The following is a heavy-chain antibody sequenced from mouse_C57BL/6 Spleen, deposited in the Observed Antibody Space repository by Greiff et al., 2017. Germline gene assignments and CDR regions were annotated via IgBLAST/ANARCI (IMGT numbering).Heavy chain of an antibody. Sequence: EVQGVESGGGLVKPGGSLKLSCAASGFTFSDYGMHWVRQAPEKGLEWVAYISSGSSTIYYADTVKGRFTISRDNAKNTLFLQITSLRSEDTAMYYCAQANWDRYFDVWGTGTTVTVSS. D-gene: IGHD4-1*01. CDR2: ISSGSSTI. CDR3: AQANWDRYFDV. J-gene: IGHJ1*03. CDR1: GFTFSDYG. V-gene: IGHV5-17*01.